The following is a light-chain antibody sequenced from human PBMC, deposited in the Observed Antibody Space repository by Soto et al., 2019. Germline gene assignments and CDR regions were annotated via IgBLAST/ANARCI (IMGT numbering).Light chain of an antibody. V-gene: IGKV3-15*01. CDR2: RAS. CDR3: QPYNNWPPSFT. CDR1: QSVNSN. Sequence: EIVMTQSPATLSVSPGERATLSCRASQSVNSNLAWFQQRPGQAPRLLIYRASTRATGIPARFSGSGSGTEFTLTISSLQSEDFAVYYCQPYNNWPPSFTFGPGTKVDIK. J-gene: IGKJ3*01.